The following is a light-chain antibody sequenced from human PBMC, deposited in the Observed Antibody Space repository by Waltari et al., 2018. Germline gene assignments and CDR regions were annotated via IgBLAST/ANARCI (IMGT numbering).Light chain of an antibody. J-gene: IGKJ5*01. CDR2: DAA. CDR1: QSINTY. V-gene: IGKV3-11*01. CDR3: QQRSNWPPIT. Sequence: EIVLTQSPATLSLSPGERATLSCRASQSINTYLAWYQQKPGQAPRLLIYDAANRATGIPARFSGSGSGTDFTLIISSLEPEDFAVYYCQQRSNWPPITFGQGKRLEMK.